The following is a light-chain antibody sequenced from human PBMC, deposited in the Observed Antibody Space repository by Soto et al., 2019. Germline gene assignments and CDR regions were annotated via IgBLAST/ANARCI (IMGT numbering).Light chain of an antibody. J-gene: IGLJ1*01. CDR3: CSSAPGRTFV. V-gene: IGLV2-23*01. CDR1: SSAVGTFRL. CDR2: EGS. Sequence: QSVLTQPASVSGSPGQSITISCTGSSSAVGTFRLVSWYQHHPGKVPKLIIYEGSKRPSGVSDRFSGSEPGNTASLTISGLQAKDEADYYCCSSAPGRTFVFGTGTKVTVL.